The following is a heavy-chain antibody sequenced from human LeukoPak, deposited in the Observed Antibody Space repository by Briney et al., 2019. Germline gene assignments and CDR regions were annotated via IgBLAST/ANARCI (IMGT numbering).Heavy chain of an antibody. V-gene: IGHV3-30*04. CDR3: ARDGPHAYQLLVYYYYYGMDV. CDR1: GFTFSSYA. J-gene: IGHJ6*02. Sequence: GGSLRLSCAASGFTFSSYAMHWVRQAPGKGLEWVAVISYDGSNKYYADSVKGRFTISRDNSKNTLYLQMNSLRAEDTAVYYRARDGPHAYQLLVYYYYYGMDVWGQGTTITVSS. CDR2: ISYDGSNK. D-gene: IGHD2-2*01.